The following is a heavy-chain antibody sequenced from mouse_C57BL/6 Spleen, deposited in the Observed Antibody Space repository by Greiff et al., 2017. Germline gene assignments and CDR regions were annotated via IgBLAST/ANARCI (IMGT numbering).Heavy chain of an antibody. CDR2: ILPGSGST. V-gene: IGHV1-9*01. CDR1: GYTFTGYW. J-gene: IGHJ1*03. D-gene: IGHD1-1*01. CDR3: ARGDPCCGSSYGYFDV. Sequence: VQLQQSGAELMKPGASVKLSCTATGYTFTGYWIAWVKQSPGHGLEWIGEILPGSGSTNYNEKVKGKGTFTADTSSNTAYMQLSSLATEDSAIYYCARGDPCCGSSYGYFDVWGTGTTVTVSS.